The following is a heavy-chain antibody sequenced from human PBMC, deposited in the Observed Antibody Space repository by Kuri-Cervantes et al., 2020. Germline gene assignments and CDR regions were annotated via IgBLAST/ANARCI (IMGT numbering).Heavy chain of an antibody. CDR2: ISSSGDTI. D-gene: IGHD4-17*01. CDR1: GFTFSSYE. V-gene: IGHV3-48*03. Sequence: GGSLRLSCAASGFTFSSYEMNWVRQAPGKGLEWVSYISSSGDTIYYADSVRGRFSISRDNAKNSLFLQMNSLRAEDTAVYYCARDQDPVYGDYDAITLGAFDIWGQGTMVTVS. J-gene: IGHJ3*02. CDR3: ARDQDPVYGDYDAITLGAFDI.